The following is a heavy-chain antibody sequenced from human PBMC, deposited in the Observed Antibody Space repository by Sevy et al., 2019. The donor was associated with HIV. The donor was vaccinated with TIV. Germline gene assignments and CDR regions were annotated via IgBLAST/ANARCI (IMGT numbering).Heavy chain of an antibody. Sequence: GGSLRLSCAASGFTFSDYSMNWVRQAPGKGLEWVSYISSSSSPIYYADSVKGRFTISRDNAKNSLYLQMNSLRYEDTAVYYCARYGDYDYWGQGTLVTVSS. CDR2: ISSSSSPI. CDR3: ARYGDYDY. J-gene: IGHJ4*02. V-gene: IGHV3-48*02. CDR1: GFTFSDYS. D-gene: IGHD4-17*01.